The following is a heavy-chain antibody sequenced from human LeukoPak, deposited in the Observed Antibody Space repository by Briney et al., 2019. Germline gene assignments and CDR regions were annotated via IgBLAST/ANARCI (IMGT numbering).Heavy chain of an antibody. CDR2: IYSGGST. CDR1: GFTVSSHY. J-gene: IGHJ4*02. V-gene: IGHV3-53*01. CDR3: ARTSSSSWYTPFDY. Sequence: PGGSLRLSCAASGFTVSSHYMSWVRQAPGKGLELVSVIYSGGSTYYADSVEGRFTISRDNSKNTLYLQMNSLRAEDTAVYYCARTSSSSWYTPFDYWGQGTLVTVSS. D-gene: IGHD6-13*01.